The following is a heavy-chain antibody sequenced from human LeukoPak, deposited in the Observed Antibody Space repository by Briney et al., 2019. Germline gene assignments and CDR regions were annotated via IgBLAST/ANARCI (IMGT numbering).Heavy chain of an antibody. D-gene: IGHD1-1*01. CDR1: GFTFSRHA. V-gene: IGHV3-30-3*01. CDR3: ARVGRGTTGTTLRYFDY. CDR2: ISYDGSNK. Sequence: HSGGSLRLSCAASGFTFSRHAMHWVRQAPGKGLEWVAVISYDGSNKYYADSVKGRFTISRDNSKNTLYLQMNSLRAEDTAVYYCARVGRGTTGTTLRYFDYWGQGTLVTVSS. J-gene: IGHJ4*02.